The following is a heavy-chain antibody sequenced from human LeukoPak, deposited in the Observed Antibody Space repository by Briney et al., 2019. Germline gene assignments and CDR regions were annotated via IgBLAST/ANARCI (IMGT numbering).Heavy chain of an antibody. Sequence: KTGGSLRLSCAASGFTFSSYSMNWVRQATGKGLEWVSSISSSSSYIYYADSVKGRFTISRDNAKNSLYLQMNSLRAEDTAVYYCARDGRGYSGYDCWGQGTLVTVSS. V-gene: IGHV3-21*01. CDR1: GFTFSSYS. CDR3: ARDGRGYSGYDC. CDR2: ISSSSSYI. D-gene: IGHD5-12*01. J-gene: IGHJ4*02.